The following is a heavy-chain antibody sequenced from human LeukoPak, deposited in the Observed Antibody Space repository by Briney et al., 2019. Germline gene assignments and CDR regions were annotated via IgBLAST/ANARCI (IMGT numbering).Heavy chain of an antibody. CDR2: IYYSGGT. J-gene: IGHJ4*02. D-gene: IGHD6-19*01. CDR1: GGSISSYY. Sequence: SETLSLTCTVSGGSISSYYWSWIRQPPGKGLEWIGYIYYSGGTNYNPSLKSRVTISADTSKNQFSLKLSSVTAADTAVYYCARDRVAVPAGDWGQGTLVTVSS. V-gene: IGHV4-59*12. CDR3: ARDRVAVPAGD.